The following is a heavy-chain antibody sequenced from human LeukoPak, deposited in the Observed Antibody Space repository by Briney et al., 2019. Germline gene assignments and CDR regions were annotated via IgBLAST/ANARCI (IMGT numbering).Heavy chain of an antibody. V-gene: IGHV4-34*01. CDR1: GGSFSGYY. D-gene: IGHD5-24*01. CDR2: INHSGST. CDR3: ARVRWLQPIFDY. J-gene: IGHJ4*02. Sequence: SETLSLTCAVYGGSFSGYYWSWIRQPPGKGLEWIGEINHSGSTNYNPSLKSRVTISVDTSKNQFSLKLSSVTAADTAVYYCARVRWLQPIFDYWGQGTQVTVSS.